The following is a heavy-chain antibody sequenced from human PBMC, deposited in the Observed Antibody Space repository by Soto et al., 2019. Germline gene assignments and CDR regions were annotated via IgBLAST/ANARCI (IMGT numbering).Heavy chain of an antibody. CDR1: GFTFGDYA. Sequence: PGGSLRLSCTASGFTFGDYAMSWFRQAPGKGLEWVGFIRSKAYGGTTEYAASVKGRFTISRDDSKSIAYLQMNSLKTEDTAVYYCVGGYYYGSGSYSLPFDYWGQGTLVTVSS. J-gene: IGHJ4*02. CDR2: IRSKAYGGTT. CDR3: VGGYYYGSGSYSLPFDY. D-gene: IGHD3-10*01. V-gene: IGHV3-49*03.